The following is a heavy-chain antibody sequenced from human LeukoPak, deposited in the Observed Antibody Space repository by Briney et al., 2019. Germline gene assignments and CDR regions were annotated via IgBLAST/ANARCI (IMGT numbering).Heavy chain of an antibody. D-gene: IGHD2-2*01. CDR3: ATEASCASTSRPGSFDF. CDR2: IKTKTEGGTT. CDR1: GFSFSNAW. Sequence: PGGSLRLSCAASGFSFSNAWMSWVRQAPGKGLEWVGRIKTKTEGGTTAAPVKGRFIISRDDSKKALYLQINSLKTEDTAVYYCATEASCASTSRPGSFDFWGQGTLVTVSS. J-gene: IGHJ4*02. V-gene: IGHV3-15*01.